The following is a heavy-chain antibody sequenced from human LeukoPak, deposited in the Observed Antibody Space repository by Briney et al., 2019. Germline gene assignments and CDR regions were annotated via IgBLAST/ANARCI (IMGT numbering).Heavy chain of an antibody. Sequence: GGSLRLSCAASGFTFSSYEMNWVRQAPGKGLEWVSYISSSGSTIYYADSVRGRFTISRDNAKNSLYLQMNSLRAEDTAVYYCAKIASSSSQPYWGQGTLVSVSS. CDR3: AKIASSSSQPY. V-gene: IGHV3-48*03. D-gene: IGHD6-13*01. CDR1: GFTFSSYE. CDR2: ISSSGSTI. J-gene: IGHJ4*02.